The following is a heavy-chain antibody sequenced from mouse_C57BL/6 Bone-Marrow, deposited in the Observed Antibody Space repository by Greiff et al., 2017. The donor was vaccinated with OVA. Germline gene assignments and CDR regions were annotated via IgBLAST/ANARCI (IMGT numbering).Heavy chain of an antibody. CDR3: ARLGGNHLDY. Sequence: QVHVKQSGPELVKPGASVKLSCKASGYTFTSYDINWVKQRPGQGLEWIGWIYPRDGSTKYNEKFKGKATLTVDTSSSTAYMELHSLTSEDSAVYFCARLGGNHLDYWGQGTPLTVSS. J-gene: IGHJ2*01. D-gene: IGHD2-1*01. CDR2: IYPRDGST. V-gene: IGHV1-85*01. CDR1: GYTFTSYD.